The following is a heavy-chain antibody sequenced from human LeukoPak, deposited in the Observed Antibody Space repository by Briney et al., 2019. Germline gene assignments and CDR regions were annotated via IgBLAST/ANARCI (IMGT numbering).Heavy chain of an antibody. CDR2: IRDDGSEK. D-gene: IGHD2-21*01. CDR1: GFTFSSYW. Sequence: GGSLRLSCAASGFTFSSYWMTWVRQAPGKGLEWVANIRDDGSEKYYVDSVKGRFTISRDNSKNTLYLQMNSLRAEDTAVYYCAKGPGVVVIAVDYWGQGTLVTVSS. CDR3: AKGPGVVVIAVDY. V-gene: IGHV3-7*01. J-gene: IGHJ4*02.